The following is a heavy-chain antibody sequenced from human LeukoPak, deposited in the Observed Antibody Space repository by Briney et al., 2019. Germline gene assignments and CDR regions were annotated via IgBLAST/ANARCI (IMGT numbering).Heavy chain of an antibody. Sequence: SETLSLTCIVSGGSISTYYWYWIRQPPGKGLEWIGYIYYSGRTNYNPSLKSRDTMSVDTSKNQFSLKLSSVTAADTAVYYCARVRITGTTFRFDYWGQGTLVTVSS. CDR1: GGSISTYY. D-gene: IGHD1-7*01. V-gene: IGHV4-59*12. CDR3: ARVRITGTTFRFDY. J-gene: IGHJ4*02. CDR2: IYYSGRT.